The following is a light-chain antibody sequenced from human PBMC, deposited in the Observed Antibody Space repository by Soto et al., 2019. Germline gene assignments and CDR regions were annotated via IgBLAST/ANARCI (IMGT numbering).Light chain of an antibody. CDR3: QQYGSSPIS. CDR1: QSVFSS. J-gene: IGKJ5*01. V-gene: IGKV3-20*01. Sequence: EIVMTQSPATLSVSPGERVTLSCRASQSVFSSLAWYQQKPGQAPRLLISDASTRAAGIPDRLSGSGSGTDFTLTISRLEPEDFAVYYCQQYGSSPISFGQGTRLEIK. CDR2: DAS.